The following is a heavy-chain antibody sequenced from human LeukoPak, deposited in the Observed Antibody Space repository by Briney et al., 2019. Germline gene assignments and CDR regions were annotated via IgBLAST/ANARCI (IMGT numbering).Heavy chain of an antibody. CDR2: INHSGST. J-gene: IGHJ4*02. V-gene: IGHV4-34*01. Sequence: WETLSLTCAVYGGSFSGYYWSWIRQPPGKGLEWIGEINHSGSTNYNPSLKSRVTISVDTSKNQFSLKLSSVTAADTAVYYCARVPFDYWGQGTLVTVSS. CDR1: GGSFSGYY. CDR3: ARVPFDY.